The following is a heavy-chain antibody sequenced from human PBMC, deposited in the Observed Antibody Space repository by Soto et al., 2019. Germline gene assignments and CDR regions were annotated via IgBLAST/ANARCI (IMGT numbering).Heavy chain of an antibody. CDR1: GFTFDDYT. Sequence: GGSLRLSCAASGFTFDDYTMHWVRQAPGKGLEWVSLISWDGGSTYYADSVKGRFTISRDNSKNSLYLQMNSLRTEDTALYYCAKDIGYQQRRYYYYYGMDVWGQGTTVTVSS. J-gene: IGHJ6*02. D-gene: IGHD2-2*01. V-gene: IGHV3-43*01. CDR2: ISWDGGST. CDR3: AKDIGYQQRRYYYYYGMDV.